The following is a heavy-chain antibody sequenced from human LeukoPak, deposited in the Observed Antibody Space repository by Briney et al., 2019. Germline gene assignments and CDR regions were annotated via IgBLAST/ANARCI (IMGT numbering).Heavy chain of an antibody. J-gene: IGHJ4*02. CDR1: GYTFTGYY. CDR2: INPNSGGT. Sequence: GASVKVSCKASGYTFTGYYMHWVRQAPGQGLEWMGWINPNSGGTNYAQKFQGRVTMTRDTSISTAYMELSRLRSDDTAVYYCATVGPGYVWGSYRNLDYWGQGTLVTVSS. CDR3: ATVGPGYVWGSYRNLDY. V-gene: IGHV1-2*02. D-gene: IGHD3-16*02.